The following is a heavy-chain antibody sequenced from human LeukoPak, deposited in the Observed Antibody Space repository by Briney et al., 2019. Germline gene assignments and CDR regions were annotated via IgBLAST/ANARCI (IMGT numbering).Heavy chain of an antibody. J-gene: IGHJ4*02. Sequence: GGSLRLSCAASGFTFSSYGMHWVRQAPGKGLEWVSFIRYDGSNKYYADSVKGRFTISRDNSKNTLYLQMNSLRAEDTAVYYCARVFGRYDILTGYFDYWGQGTLVTVSS. CDR1: GFTFSSYG. D-gene: IGHD3-9*01. V-gene: IGHV3-30*02. CDR3: ARVFGRYDILTGYFDY. CDR2: IRYDGSNK.